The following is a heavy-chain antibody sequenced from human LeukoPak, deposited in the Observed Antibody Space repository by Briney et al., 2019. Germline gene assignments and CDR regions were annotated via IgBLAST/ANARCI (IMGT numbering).Heavy chain of an antibody. CDR2: ISYDGSNK. D-gene: IGHD3-3*01. V-gene: IGHV3-30-3*01. J-gene: IGHJ4*02. CDR1: GFTFSSYA. CDR3: ARVGSAYDFWSGYYMARETYFDY. Sequence: GGSLRLSCAASGFTFSSYAMHWVRQAPGKGLEWVAVISYDGSNKYYADSVKGRFTISRDNSKNTLYLQMNSLRAEDTAVYYCARVGSAYDFWSGYYMARETYFDYWGQGTLVAVSS.